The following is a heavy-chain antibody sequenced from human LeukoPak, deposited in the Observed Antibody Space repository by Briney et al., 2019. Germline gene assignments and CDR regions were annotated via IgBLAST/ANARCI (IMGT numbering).Heavy chain of an antibody. Sequence: ASVKVSCKASGYTFTGYYMHWVRQAPGQGLEWMGWINPNSGGTNYAQKFQGRVTMTSDTSISTAYMELSRLRSDDTAVYYCARDTTDYYDSSGYYPHFEYWGQGTLVTVSS. V-gene: IGHV1-2*02. CDR3: ARDTTDYYDSSGYYPHFEY. CDR1: GYTFTGYY. D-gene: IGHD3-22*01. CDR2: INPNSGGT. J-gene: IGHJ4*02.